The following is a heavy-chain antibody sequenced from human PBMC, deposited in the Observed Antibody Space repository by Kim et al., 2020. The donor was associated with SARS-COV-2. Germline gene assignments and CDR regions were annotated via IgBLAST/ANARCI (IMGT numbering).Heavy chain of an antibody. V-gene: IGHV3-73*01. CDR3: TRNLTS. Sequence: GGSLRLSCAAPGFIFSDSAIHWVRQAPGQGLEWVGRVRSKSKNYATEYAASLKGRFSISRDESKNTAYLQLNSLKVEDTAVYYCTRNLTSWDQGTLVTVSS. CDR2: VRSKSKNYAT. J-gene: IGHJ4*02. CDR1: GFIFSDSA.